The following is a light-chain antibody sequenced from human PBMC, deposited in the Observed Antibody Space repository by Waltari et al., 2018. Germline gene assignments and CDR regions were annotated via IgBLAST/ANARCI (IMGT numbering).Light chain of an antibody. J-gene: IGLJ1*01. CDR2: DVS. V-gene: IGLV2-11*01. CDR3: CSYAGSDNV. CDR1: STAFGGYNY. Sequence: QSALTQPRPVSGSPGKPVTTPSPGPSTAFGGYNYVSWYQQHPGKAPKLMIYDVSKRPSGVPDRFAGSKSGNTASLTISGLQAEDEADYYCCSYAGSDNVFGTGTKVTVL.